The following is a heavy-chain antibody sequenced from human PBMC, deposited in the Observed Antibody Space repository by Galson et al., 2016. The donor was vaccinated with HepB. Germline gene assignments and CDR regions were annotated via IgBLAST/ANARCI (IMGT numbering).Heavy chain of an antibody. V-gene: IGHV3-33*01. Sequence: PGKGPEWLAVTWYDGSNKYYADSVKGRFTISRDNSKNTLYLQMNSLRDEDTAVYYCAREAAVAAACLDYWGQGALVTVSS. D-gene: IGHD6-19*01. J-gene: IGHJ4*02. CDR2: TWYDGSNK. CDR3: AREAAVAAACLDY.